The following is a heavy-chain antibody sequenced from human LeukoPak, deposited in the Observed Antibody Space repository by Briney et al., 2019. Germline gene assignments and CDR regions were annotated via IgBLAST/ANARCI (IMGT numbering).Heavy chain of an antibody. CDR3: ARDHYGDYVFDY. V-gene: IGHV3-74*01. CDR1: GFTFSTYW. D-gene: IGHD4-17*01. CDR2: INSDGSGT. J-gene: IGHJ4*02. Sequence: GGSLRLSCAASGFTFSTYWMHWVRHAPGKGPVWVSRINSDGSGTTYADSVEGRFTISRDNAKNTLYLQMNSLRAEDTAVYYCARDHYGDYVFDYWGQGTLVTVSS.